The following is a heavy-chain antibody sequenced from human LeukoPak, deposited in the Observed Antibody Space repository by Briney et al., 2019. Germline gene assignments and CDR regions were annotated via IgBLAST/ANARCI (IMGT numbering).Heavy chain of an antibody. CDR1: GGSVSSSY. Sequence: SETLSLTCTVSGGSVSSSYWSWIRQPPGKGLEWVGYFYYSGSTNYNPSLMSRVTISVDTSKNQFSLKLSSVTAADTAVYYCARMYSSGWHFDLWGRGTLVTVSS. V-gene: IGHV4-59*02. CDR3: ARMYSSGWHFDL. CDR2: FYYSGST. J-gene: IGHJ2*01. D-gene: IGHD6-19*01.